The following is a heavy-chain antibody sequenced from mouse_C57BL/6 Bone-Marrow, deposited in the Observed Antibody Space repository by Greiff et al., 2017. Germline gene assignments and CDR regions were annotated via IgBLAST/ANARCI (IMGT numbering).Heavy chain of an antibody. CDR3: ASPITTVGATGAMDY. J-gene: IGHJ4*01. D-gene: IGHD1-1*01. Sequence: VQLQESGAELANPGASVKLSCKASGYTFTSYWMHWVKQRPGQGLEWIGYINPSSGYTKYNQKFKDKATLTADKSSSTVYMQLSSLTYEDSAVYYCASPITTVGATGAMDYWGQGNSVTVSS. CDR1: GYTFTSYW. V-gene: IGHV1-7*01. CDR2: INPSSGYT.